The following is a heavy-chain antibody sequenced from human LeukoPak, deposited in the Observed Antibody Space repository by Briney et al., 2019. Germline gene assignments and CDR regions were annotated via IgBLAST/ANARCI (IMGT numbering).Heavy chain of an antibody. CDR2: IYYSGST. CDR1: GGSISSYY. V-gene: IGHV4-59*01. CDR3: ARARRNYDSSGQSYYYFDC. Sequence: PSETLSLTCTVSGGSISSYYWSWIRQPPGKGLEWIGYIYYSGSTNYNPSLKSRVTISVDTSKNQFSLKLSSVTAADTAVYYCARARRNYDSSGQSYYYFDCWGQGTLVTVSS. J-gene: IGHJ4*02. D-gene: IGHD3-22*01.